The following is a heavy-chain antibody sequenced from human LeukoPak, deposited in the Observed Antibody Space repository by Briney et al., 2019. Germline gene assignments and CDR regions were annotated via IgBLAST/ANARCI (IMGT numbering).Heavy chain of an antibody. V-gene: IGHV4-34*01. CDR1: GGSFSGYY. D-gene: IGHD3-10*01. J-gene: IGHJ5*02. CDR3: ARGRIRIWFGESNWFDP. Sequence: SETLSLTCAVYGGSFSGYYWSWIRQPPGKGLEWIEEINHSGSTNYNPSLKSRVTISVDTSKNQFSLKLSSVTAADTAVYYCARGRIRIWFGESNWFDPWGQGTLVTVSS. CDR2: INHSGST.